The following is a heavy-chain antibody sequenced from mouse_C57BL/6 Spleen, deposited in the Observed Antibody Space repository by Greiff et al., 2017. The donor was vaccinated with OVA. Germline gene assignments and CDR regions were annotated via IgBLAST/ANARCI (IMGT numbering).Heavy chain of an antibody. J-gene: IGHJ1*03. Sequence: QVQLQQPGAELVMPGASVKLSCKASGYTFTSSWMHWVKQRPGQGLAWIGEIDPSDSYTNYNQKFKGKSTLTVDKSSSTAYMQLSSLTSEDSAVYYCARSSVVATRGYCDVWGTGTTVTVSS. D-gene: IGHD1-1*01. V-gene: IGHV1-69*01. CDR1: GYTFTSSW. CDR3: ARSSVVATRGYCDV. CDR2: IDPSDSYT.